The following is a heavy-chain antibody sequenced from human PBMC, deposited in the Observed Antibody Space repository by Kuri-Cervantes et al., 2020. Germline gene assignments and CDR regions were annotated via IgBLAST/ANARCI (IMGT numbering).Heavy chain of an antibody. CDR2: ISHSGST. Sequence: SETLSLTCAVYGGSFSGYYWSWIRQPPGKGLEWIGEISHSGSTNYNPSLKSRVTISVDTSKNQFSLKLSSVTAADTAVYYCARQRTYYYGSGSYFNWFDPWGQGTLVTVSS. CDR1: GGSFSGYY. V-gene: IGHV4-34*01. J-gene: IGHJ5*02. CDR3: ARQRTYYYGSGSYFNWFDP. D-gene: IGHD3-10*01.